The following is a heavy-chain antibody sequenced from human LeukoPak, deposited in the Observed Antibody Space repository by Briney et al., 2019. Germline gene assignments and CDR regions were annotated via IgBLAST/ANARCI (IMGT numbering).Heavy chain of an antibody. Sequence: SETLPLICTVSGGSLSSYYWTWIRRPAGKGLEWIWHIYSSGSAHYSPSLDRRATVSVHTSRNQSSLKLSSVTAADTAVYYCAREVRCSTTRCYGLFDYWGQGRLVTASS. CDR2: IYSSGSA. CDR3: AREVRCSTTRCYGLFDY. D-gene: IGHD2-2*01. CDR1: GGSLSSYY. V-gene: IGHV4-4*07. J-gene: IGHJ4*01.